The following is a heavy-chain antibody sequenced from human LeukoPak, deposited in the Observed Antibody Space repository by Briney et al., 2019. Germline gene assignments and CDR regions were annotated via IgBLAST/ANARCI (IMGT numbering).Heavy chain of an antibody. Sequence: GASVKVSCKASGGTFSSYAISWVRQAPGQGLEWMGGIIPIFGTANYAQKFQGRVTITADKSTSTAYMELSSLRSEDTAVYYCARDLDWYSSSWDDQAPYYYYYMDVWGKGTTVTVSS. J-gene: IGHJ6*03. CDR1: GGTFSSYA. CDR3: ARDLDWYSSSWDDQAPYYYYYMDV. CDR2: IIPIFGTA. V-gene: IGHV1-69*06. D-gene: IGHD6-13*01.